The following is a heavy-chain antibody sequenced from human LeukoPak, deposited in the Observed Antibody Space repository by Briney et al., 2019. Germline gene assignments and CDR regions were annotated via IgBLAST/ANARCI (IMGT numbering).Heavy chain of an antibody. CDR2: IYYTGST. J-gene: IGHJ6*03. CDR1: GGSISSFY. V-gene: IGHV4-59*01. Sequence: SETLSLTCTVSGGSISSFYWSWIRQPPGKGLEWIGYIYYTGSTNYNSSLKSRVTISVDTSKNQFSLKLSSVTAADTAVYFCARGGPPGYYYDYYMDVWGKGTTVTISS. CDR3: ARGGPPGYYYDYYMDV.